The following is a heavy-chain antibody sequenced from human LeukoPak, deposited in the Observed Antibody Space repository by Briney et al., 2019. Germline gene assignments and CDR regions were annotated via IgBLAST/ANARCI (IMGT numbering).Heavy chain of an antibody. Sequence: PGGSLRLSCAASGLTVSSNYMSWVRQAPGRGLEWVSVIYSDAGTYYADSVKGRFTISRDNSKNTLYLQMNSLRAEDTAVYYCARAVRTSRAYYYYMDVWGKGTTVTVSS. J-gene: IGHJ6*03. CDR2: IYSDAGT. CDR1: GLTVSSNY. D-gene: IGHD6-19*01. V-gene: IGHV3-66*02. CDR3: ARAVRTSRAYYYYMDV.